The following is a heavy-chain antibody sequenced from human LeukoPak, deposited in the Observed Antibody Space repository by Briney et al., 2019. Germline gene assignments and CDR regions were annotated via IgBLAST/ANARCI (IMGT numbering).Heavy chain of an antibody. CDR1: GFTFSSYS. D-gene: IGHD3-22*01. V-gene: IGHV3-21*01. Sequence: GSLRLSCAASGFTFSSYSMNWVRQAPGKGLEWVSSISSSSSYIYYADSVKGRFTISRDNAKNSLYLQMNSLRAEDTAVYYCAREGYDSSGYYEYYFDYWGQGTLVTVSS. J-gene: IGHJ4*02. CDR3: AREGYDSSGYYEYYFDY. CDR2: ISSSSSYI.